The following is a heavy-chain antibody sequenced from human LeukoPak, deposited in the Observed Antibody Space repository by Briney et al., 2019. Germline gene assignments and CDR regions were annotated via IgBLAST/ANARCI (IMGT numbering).Heavy chain of an antibody. D-gene: IGHD5-24*01. CDR2: IYSGDSDT. V-gene: IGHV5-51*01. CDR3: ARDGYNHDDAFDI. Sequence: GESLKISCKGSGYSFTSYWIGWVRQMPGKGLEWMGIIYSGDSDTRYSPSFQGQVTISADKSISTAYLQWSSLKASDTAMYYCARDGYNHDDAFDIWGQGTMVTVSS. CDR1: GYSFTSYW. J-gene: IGHJ3*02.